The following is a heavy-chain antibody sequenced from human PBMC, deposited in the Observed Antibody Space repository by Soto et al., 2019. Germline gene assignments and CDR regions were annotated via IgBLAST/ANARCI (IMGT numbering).Heavy chain of an antibody. Sequence: ASVKVSCKASGGTFSSYAISWVRQAPGQGLEWMGGIIPIFGTANYAQKLQGRVTITADESTSTAYMELSSLRSEDTAVYYCASTMGDFPSYYYYYGMDVWGQGTTVTVSS. D-gene: IGHD3-3*01. CDR1: GGTFSSYA. CDR2: IIPIFGTA. J-gene: IGHJ6*02. V-gene: IGHV1-69*13. CDR3: ASTMGDFPSYYYYYGMDV.